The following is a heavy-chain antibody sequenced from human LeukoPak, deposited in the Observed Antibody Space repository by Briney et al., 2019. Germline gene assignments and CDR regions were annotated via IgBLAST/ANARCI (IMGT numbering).Heavy chain of an antibody. D-gene: IGHD3-3*01. CDR3: ARIPTDYDFWSGSFDY. Sequence: SETLSLTCAVYGGSFSGYYWSWIRQPPGKGLEWIGEINHSGSTNYNPSLKSRVTISVDTSKNQFSLKLSSVTAADTAVYYCARIPTDYDFWSGSFDYWGQGTLVTVSS. CDR2: INHSGST. CDR1: GGSFSGYY. V-gene: IGHV4-34*01. J-gene: IGHJ4*02.